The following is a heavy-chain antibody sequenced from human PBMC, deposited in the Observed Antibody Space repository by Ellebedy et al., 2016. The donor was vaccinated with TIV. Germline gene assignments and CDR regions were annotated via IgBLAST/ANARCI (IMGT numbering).Heavy chain of an antibody. J-gene: IGHJ4*02. CDR2: ILYDGSDK. V-gene: IGHV3-30*01. CDR1: GFTFSNYA. D-gene: IGHD6-13*01. CDR3: ARAAPGRDY. Sequence: GESLKISCAASGFTFSNYAIHWVRQAPGKGLEWVAIILYDGSDKYYADSVKGRFTISRDNSKNTLYLQMNSLRADDTAVYYCARAAPGRDYWGQGTLVTVSS.